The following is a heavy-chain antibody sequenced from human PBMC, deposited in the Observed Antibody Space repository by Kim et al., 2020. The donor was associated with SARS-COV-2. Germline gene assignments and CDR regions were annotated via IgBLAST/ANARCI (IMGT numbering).Heavy chain of an antibody. V-gene: IGHV3-72*01. CDR1: GFIFSDHY. Sequence: GGSLRLSCAASGFIFSDHYMDWVRQAPGKGLEWVGRIRNKANSYTTEYAASVKGRFTISRDDSKNSLYLQMNSLKTEDTAMYYCAKEGGRQLDYWGQGTLVTVSS. CDR3: AKEGGRQLDY. J-gene: IGHJ4*02. CDR2: IRNKANSYTT. D-gene: IGHD1-1*01.